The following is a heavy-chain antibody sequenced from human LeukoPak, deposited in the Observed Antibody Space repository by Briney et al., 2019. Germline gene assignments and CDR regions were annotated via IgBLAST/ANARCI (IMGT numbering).Heavy chain of an antibody. J-gene: IGHJ4*02. V-gene: IGHV1-2*02. Sequence: GASVKVSCKASGYTFTGYYMHWVRQAPGQGLEWMGWINPNSGGTNYAQKFQGRVTMTTDRSTNTAYMELRSLRSDDTAVYYCARGAYGDKWGQGTMVTVSS. CDR3: ARGAYGDK. CDR1: GYTFTGYY. CDR2: INPNSGGT. D-gene: IGHD4-17*01.